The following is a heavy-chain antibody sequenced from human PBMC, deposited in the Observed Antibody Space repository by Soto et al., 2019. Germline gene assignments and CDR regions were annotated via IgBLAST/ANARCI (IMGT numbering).Heavy chain of an antibody. CDR2: IWYDGSNK. CDR3: ARVGVYGSGNYYMDV. Sequence: PGGSLRLSCAASGFTFSSYGMHWVRQAPGKGLEWVAVIWYDGSNKYYADSVKGRFTISRDNSKNTLYLQMNSLRAEDTAVYYCARVGVYGSGNYYMDVWGKGTTVTVSS. CDR1: GFTFSSYG. V-gene: IGHV3-33*01. J-gene: IGHJ6*03. D-gene: IGHD3-10*01.